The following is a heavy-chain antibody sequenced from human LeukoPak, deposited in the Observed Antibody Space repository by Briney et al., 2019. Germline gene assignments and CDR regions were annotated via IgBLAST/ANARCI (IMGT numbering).Heavy chain of an antibody. V-gene: IGHV5-51*01. Sequence: GESLKISFKGSGYSFTSYWIAWVRQMPGQGLEWMGIIYPGDSDTRYSPSFQGQVTISADKSISTAYPQWSSLKASDTAMYYCAKQSSGPSFDYWGQGTLVTVSS. CDR3: AKQSSGPSFDY. CDR2: IYPGDSDT. J-gene: IGHJ4*02. CDR1: GYSFTSYW.